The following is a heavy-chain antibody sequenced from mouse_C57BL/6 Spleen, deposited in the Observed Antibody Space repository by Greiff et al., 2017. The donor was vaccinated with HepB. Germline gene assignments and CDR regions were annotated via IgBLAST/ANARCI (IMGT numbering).Heavy chain of an antibody. D-gene: IGHD1-1*01. CDR3: AYYYYAMDY. V-gene: IGHV1-61*01. CDR1: GYTFTSYW. CDR2: IYPSDSET. Sequence: QVQLQQPGAELVRPGSSVKLSCKASGYTFTSYWMEWVKQRPGQGLEWIGNIYPSDSETHYNQKFKDKATLTVDKSSSTAYMQLSSLTSEDSAVYYCAYYYYAMDYWGQGTSVTVSS. J-gene: IGHJ4*01.